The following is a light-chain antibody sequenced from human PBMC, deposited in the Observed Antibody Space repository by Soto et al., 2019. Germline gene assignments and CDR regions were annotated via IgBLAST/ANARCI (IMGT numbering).Light chain of an antibody. J-gene: IGKJ1*01. CDR2: DAS. CDR1: QTISSW. CDR3: QQYSSFSRT. V-gene: IGKV1-5*01. Sequence: DVRMTLPPSTLSASIRDRVTITCRASQTISSWLAWYQQKPGKAPELLIYDASTLESGVPSRFSGSGSGTEFSLTISSLQPDDFATFYCQQYSSFSRTFGQGSKVDIK.